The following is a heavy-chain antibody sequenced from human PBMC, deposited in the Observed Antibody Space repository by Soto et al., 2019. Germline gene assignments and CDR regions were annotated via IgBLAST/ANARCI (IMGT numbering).Heavy chain of an antibody. D-gene: IGHD3-22*01. V-gene: IGHV3-23*01. CDR3: AKGVGDFYDSSAYYKTLRY. CDR2: ISGSGGGR. J-gene: IGHJ4*02. Sequence: PGGSLRLSCAASGFTFSTFAMTWVRQAPGKGLEWVAFISGSGGGRHYIDSVKGRFTISRDNSKNTLYLQLNSLRAEDTAIYYCAKGVGDFYDSSAYYKTLRYWGRGTPVPVYS. CDR1: GFTFSTFA.